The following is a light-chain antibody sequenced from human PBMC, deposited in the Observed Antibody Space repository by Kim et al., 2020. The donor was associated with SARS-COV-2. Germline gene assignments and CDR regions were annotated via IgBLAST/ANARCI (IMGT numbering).Light chain of an antibody. Sequence: DIVMTQSPATLSVSPGEGVTLSCRASQSISRNVAWYQHKPGRAPRLLMYGASSRASGVPARFSGSGSGTDFTLSISSLQSEDFAIYYCQQIHDWTTFGQGTK. V-gene: IGKV3-15*01. J-gene: IGKJ1*01. CDR3: QQIHDWTT. CDR2: GAS. CDR1: QSISRN.